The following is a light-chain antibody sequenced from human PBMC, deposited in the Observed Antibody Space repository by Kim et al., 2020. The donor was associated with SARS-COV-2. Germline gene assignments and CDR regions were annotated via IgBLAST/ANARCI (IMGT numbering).Light chain of an antibody. V-gene: IGLV2-14*03. J-gene: IGLJ2*01. Sequence: GHSVTLARSGTSRGVGPNDYVSWFQQHPGKAPNLLIYDVTSRPSGISKRFSGSKSGNTASLTISGLQAEDEANYYCLSYTATRTLVFGGGTQLTVL. CDR1: SRGVGPNDY. CDR3: LSYTATRTLV. CDR2: DVT.